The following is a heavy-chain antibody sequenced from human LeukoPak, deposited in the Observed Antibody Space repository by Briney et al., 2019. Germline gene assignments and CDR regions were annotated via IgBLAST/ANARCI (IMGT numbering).Heavy chain of an antibody. V-gene: IGHV1-69*05. CDR1: GGTFSSYA. CDR2: IIPIFGTA. D-gene: IGHD6-6*01. J-gene: IGHJ6*03. Sequence: SVKVSCKASGGTFSSYAISWVRQAPGQGLEWMGGIIPIFGTANYAQKFQGRVTITTDESTSTAYMELSSLRSEDTAVYYCASLYSSLNYYYYYYMDVWGKGTTVTVSS. CDR3: ASLYSSLNYYYYYYMDV.